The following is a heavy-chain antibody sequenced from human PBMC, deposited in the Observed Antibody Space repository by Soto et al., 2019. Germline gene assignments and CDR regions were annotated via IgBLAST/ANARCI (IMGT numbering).Heavy chain of an antibody. J-gene: IGHJ4*02. CDR1: GFTFSSYW. CDR3: TRAGSYRSDY. CDR2: INTDGTST. Sequence: EVQLVESGGGLVQPGGSLRLSCAASGFTFSSYWLHWVRQAPGKGLEWVSRINTDGTSTSYADSLKGRFTISRDNAKNTLYLQMNSLRAEDTAVYYCTRAGSYRSDYWGQGTLVTVSS. D-gene: IGHD3-10*01. V-gene: IGHV3-74*01.